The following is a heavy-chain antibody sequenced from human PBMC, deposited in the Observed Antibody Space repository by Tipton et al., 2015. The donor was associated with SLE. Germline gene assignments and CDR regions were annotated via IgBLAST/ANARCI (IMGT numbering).Heavy chain of an antibody. CDR2: IYYSGST. CDR1: GGSISSSSYY. CDR3: ARHKGSGWFFDY. V-gene: IGHV4-39*01. J-gene: IGHJ4*02. D-gene: IGHD6-19*01. Sequence: TLSLSCTVSGGSISSSSYYWGWIRQPPGKGLEWIGSIYYSGSTYYNPSLKSRVTISVDTSKNQFSLKLSSVTAADTAVYYCARHKGSGWFFDYWGQGTLVTVSS.